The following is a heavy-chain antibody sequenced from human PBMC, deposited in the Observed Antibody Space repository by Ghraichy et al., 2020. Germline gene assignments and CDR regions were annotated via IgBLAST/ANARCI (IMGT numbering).Heavy chain of an antibody. CDR2: MYYSGII. D-gene: IGHD3-16*01. CDR1: GGSISRYY. Sequence: SETLSLTCTVSGGSISRYYWSWIRQPPGKGREWIGYMYYSGIINYNPFLKSRVTISVDTSKNQFSLKLSSVTAADTAVYYCAGGLGKTPAYWGQGTLVTVSS. CDR3: AGGLGKTPAY. V-gene: IGHV4-59*08. J-gene: IGHJ4*02.